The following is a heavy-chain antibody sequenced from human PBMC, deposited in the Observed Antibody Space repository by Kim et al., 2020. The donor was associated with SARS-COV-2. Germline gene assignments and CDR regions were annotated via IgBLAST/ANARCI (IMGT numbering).Heavy chain of an antibody. CDR3: ARGMVEGGGYYGMDV. Sequence: GGSLRLSCAASGFTFSSYDMHWVRQATGKGLEWVSAIGTAGDTYYPGSVKGRFTISRENAKNSLYLQMNSLRAGDTAVYYCARGMVEGGGYYGMDVWGQGTTVTVSS. CDR1: GFTFSSYD. D-gene: IGHD2-15*01. V-gene: IGHV3-13*04. J-gene: IGHJ6*02. CDR2: IGTAGDT.